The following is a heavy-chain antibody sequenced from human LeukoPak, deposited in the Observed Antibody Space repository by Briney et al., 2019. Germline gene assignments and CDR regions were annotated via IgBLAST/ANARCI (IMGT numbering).Heavy chain of an antibody. V-gene: IGHV3-48*02. Sequence: GVSLRLSCAASGFTFRTYSMNWVRQAPGRGLEWVSYISSSSSSIFYADSVKGRFTISRDNAKNSLYLQMNSLRDEDTAVYYCARESRESCAAFDIWGQGTMVTVSS. CDR2: ISSSSSSI. J-gene: IGHJ3*02. CDR3: ARESRESCAAFDI. CDR1: GFTFRTYS.